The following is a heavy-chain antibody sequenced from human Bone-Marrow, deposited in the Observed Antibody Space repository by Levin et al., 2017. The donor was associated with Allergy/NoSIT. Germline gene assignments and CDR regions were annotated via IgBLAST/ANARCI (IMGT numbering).Heavy chain of an antibody. CDR3: AREGPFYENMPFREPNAFNL. CDR2: ISSSGTTK. V-gene: IGHV3-48*03. Sequence: GGSLRLSCAASGFTFSSYEMNWVRQAPGKGLEWISYISSSGTTKYYADSVKGRFTISSKNSLYLQMNSLRAEDTAIYYCAREGPFYENMPFREPNAFNLWGQGTMVTVSA. D-gene: IGHD1-14*01. CDR1: GFTFSSYE. J-gene: IGHJ3*01.